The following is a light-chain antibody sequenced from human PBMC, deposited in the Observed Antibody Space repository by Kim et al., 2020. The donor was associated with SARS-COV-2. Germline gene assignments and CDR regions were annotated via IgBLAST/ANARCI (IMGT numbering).Light chain of an antibody. Sequence: EIVLTQSPGPLSLSPGERATLSCRASQSVSSSYLAWYQQKPGQAPRLLIYGASSRATGIPDRFSGSGSGTDFSLTISRLAPEDFAVYYCQQYGSSLGTFGQGTKLEI. CDR2: GAS. J-gene: IGKJ2*01. CDR1: QSVSSSY. V-gene: IGKV3-20*01. CDR3: QQYGSSLGT.